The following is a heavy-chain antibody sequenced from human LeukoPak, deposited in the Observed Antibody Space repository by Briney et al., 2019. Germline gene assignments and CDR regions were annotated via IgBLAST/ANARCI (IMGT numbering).Heavy chain of an antibody. CDR1: GGSFSGYY. J-gene: IGHJ4*02. D-gene: IGHD3-10*01. V-gene: IGHV4-34*01. CDR2: INHSGST. Sequence: SETLSLTCAVYGGSFSGYYWNWIRQPPGKGLECIGEINHSGSTNYNSSLKSRATISVDTSKNQFSLKLTSVTAADTAGYYCARVGSRKWPSRAIPYWGQGTLVTVSS. CDR3: ARVGSRKWPSRAIPY.